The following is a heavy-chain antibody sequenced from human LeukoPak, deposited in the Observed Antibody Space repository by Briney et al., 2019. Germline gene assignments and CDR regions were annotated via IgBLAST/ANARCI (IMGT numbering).Heavy chain of an antibody. CDR1: GYTFTSYY. CDR3: ARAGGQFFYSNHPFDY. J-gene: IGHJ4*02. Sequence: ASVKVSCKAPGYTFTSYYMHWVRQAPGQGLEWMGIINPSGGSTSYAQKFQGRVTMTRDTSTSTVYMELSSLRSEDTAVYYCARAGGQFFYSNHPFDYWGQGTLVTVSS. CDR2: INPSGGST. D-gene: IGHD4-11*01. V-gene: IGHV1-46*03.